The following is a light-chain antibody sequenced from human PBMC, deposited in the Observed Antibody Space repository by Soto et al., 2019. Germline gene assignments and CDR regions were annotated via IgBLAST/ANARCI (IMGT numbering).Light chain of an antibody. J-gene: IGKJ1*01. V-gene: IGKV1-39*01. CDR2: AAS. CDR1: QGISNY. CDR3: QQSYSTPPT. Sequence: IQMTQSPSCRSASLGDRVTITWGASQGISNYLAWYQQKPGKVPKLLIYAASSLQSGVPSRFSGSGSGTDGTLTISSLQTEDGATYYCQQSYSTPPTFGQGTKVDI.